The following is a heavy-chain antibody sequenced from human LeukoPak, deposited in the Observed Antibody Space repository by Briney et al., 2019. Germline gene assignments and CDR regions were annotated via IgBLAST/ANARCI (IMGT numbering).Heavy chain of an antibody. CDR1: GGTFISYA. V-gene: IGHV1-69*13. CDR2: IIPIFGTA. J-gene: IGHJ4*02. CDR3: ARGKGYSYVYGTDY. D-gene: IGHD5-18*01. Sequence: ASVKVSCKASGGTFISYAISWVRQAPGQGLEWMGGIIPIFGTANYAQKFQGRVTITADESTSTAYMELSSLRSEDTAIYCCARGKGYSYVYGTDYWGQGTLVTVSS.